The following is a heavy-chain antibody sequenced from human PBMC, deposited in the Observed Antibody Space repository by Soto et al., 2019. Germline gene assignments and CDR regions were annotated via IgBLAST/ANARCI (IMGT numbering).Heavy chain of an antibody. CDR1: GFTFSSYA. CDR2: ISYDGSNK. Sequence: QVQLVESGGGVVQPGRSLRLSCAASGFTFSSYAMHWVRQAPGKGLEWVAVISYDGSNKYYADSVKGRFTISRDNSKNTLYLRMNSLRAEDTAVYYFARGRSYFDYWGQGTLVTVSS. CDR3: ARGRSYFDY. V-gene: IGHV3-30-3*01. J-gene: IGHJ4*02.